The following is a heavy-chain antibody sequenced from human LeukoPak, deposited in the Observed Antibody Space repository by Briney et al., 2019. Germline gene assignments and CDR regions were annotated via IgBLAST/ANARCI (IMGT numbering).Heavy chain of an antibody. J-gene: IGHJ4*02. V-gene: IGHV3-7*01. Sequence: GGSLRLSCVASGLSISGQWMNWVRQAPGQGLEWAANIKHDGSEEHYVDSVKGRFTISRDNAKNSLYLQMNSLRDEDTAVYYCARDFDTPMDFGFWGQGTLSPSPQ. D-gene: IGHD5-18*01. CDR2: IKHDGSEE. CDR3: ARDFDTPMDFGF. CDR1: GLSISGQW.